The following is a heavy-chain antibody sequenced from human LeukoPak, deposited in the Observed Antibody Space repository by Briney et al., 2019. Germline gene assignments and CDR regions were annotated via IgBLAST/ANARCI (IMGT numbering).Heavy chain of an antibody. CDR3: ARRVAGTKGYYFDY. Sequence: SGTLSLTCAVSGDSISRSDGWTWVRQPPGKGLEWIGEIYHSGTTSYNPSLKSRVTISVDTSKNQFSLKLSSVTAADTAVYYCARRVAGTKGYYFDYWGQGTLVTVSS. V-gene: IGHV4-4*02. J-gene: IGHJ4*02. CDR1: GDSISRSDG. CDR2: IYHSGTT. D-gene: IGHD6-19*01.